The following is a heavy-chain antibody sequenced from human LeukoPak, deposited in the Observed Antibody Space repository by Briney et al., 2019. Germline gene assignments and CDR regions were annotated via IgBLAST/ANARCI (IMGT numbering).Heavy chain of an antibody. CDR2: MSGSGGST. D-gene: IGHD3-3*01. V-gene: IGHV3-23*01. CDR3: AKGLGVGSYYFDY. Sequence: GGSLRLSCAASGFTFSRYAMTWVRQAPGKGLEWVSSMSGSGGSTYYADSVKGRFTISRDNSKNTLYLQMNSPRAEDTAVYYCAKGLGVGSYYFDYWGQGTLVTVSS. J-gene: IGHJ4*02. CDR1: GFTFSRYA.